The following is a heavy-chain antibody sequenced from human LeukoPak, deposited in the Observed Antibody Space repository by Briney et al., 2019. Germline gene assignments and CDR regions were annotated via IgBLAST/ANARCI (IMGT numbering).Heavy chain of an antibody. Sequence: KTSETLSLTCTVSGGSITNYYWSWIRQPPGKGLEWIGHIYYSGSTEYSPSLESRVTISVDTSENQVSLKVTSVTATDTSVYYCARLQNRGFAHGYDDAFDVWGEGTMVTVSS. CDR1: GGSITNYY. J-gene: IGHJ3*01. CDR3: ARLQNRGFAHGYDDAFDV. D-gene: IGHD5-18*01. CDR2: IYYSGST. V-gene: IGHV4-59*08.